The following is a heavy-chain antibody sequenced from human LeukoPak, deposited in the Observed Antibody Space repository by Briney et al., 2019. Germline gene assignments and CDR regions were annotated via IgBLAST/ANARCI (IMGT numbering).Heavy chain of an antibody. CDR3: ASKGYSSSWYLTRDWYFDL. CDR1: GFTFSSYW. D-gene: IGHD6-13*01. CDR2: IKQDGSEK. Sequence: GGSLRLSCAASGFTFSSYWMSWVRQAPGKGLEWVANIKQDGSEKYYVDSVKGRFTISRDNAKNSLYRQMNSLRAEDTAVYYCASKGYSSSWYLTRDWYFDLWGRGTLVTVSS. J-gene: IGHJ2*01. V-gene: IGHV3-7*01.